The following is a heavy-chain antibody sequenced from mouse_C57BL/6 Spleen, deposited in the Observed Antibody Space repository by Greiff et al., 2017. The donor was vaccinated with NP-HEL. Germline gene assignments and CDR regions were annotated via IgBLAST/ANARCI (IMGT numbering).Heavy chain of an antibody. J-gene: IGHJ4*01. Sequence: EVKVVESGGGLVKPGGSLKLSCAASGFTFSSYAMSWVRQTPEKRLEWVATISDGGSYTYYPDNVKGRFTISRDNAKNNLYLQMSHLKSEDTAMYYCARDRITTSYAMDYWGQGTSVTVSS. CDR1: GFTFSSYA. D-gene: IGHD1-1*01. CDR2: ISDGGSYT. CDR3: ARDRITTSYAMDY. V-gene: IGHV5-4*01.